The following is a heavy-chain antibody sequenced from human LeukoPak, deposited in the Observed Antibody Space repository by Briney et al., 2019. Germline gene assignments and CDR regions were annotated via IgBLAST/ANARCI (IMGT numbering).Heavy chain of an antibody. Sequence: SETLSLTCAVYGGSFSGYYWSWIRQPPGKGLEWIGEINHSGSTNYNPSLKSRVTISVDTSKNQFSLKLSSVTAADTAVYYCARAYSSSWYWNWFDPWGQGTLVTVSS. CDR3: ARAYSSSWYWNWFDP. V-gene: IGHV4-34*01. CDR1: GGSFSGYY. J-gene: IGHJ5*02. D-gene: IGHD6-13*01. CDR2: INHSGST.